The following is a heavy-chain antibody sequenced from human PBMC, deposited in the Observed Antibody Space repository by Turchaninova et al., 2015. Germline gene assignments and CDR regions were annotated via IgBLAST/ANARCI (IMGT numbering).Heavy chain of an antibody. CDR1: GYSFTSYW. CDR3: ATYIEVATDAFDI. Sequence: EVQLVQSGAEVKKPGESLRISCKGSGYSFTSYWISWVRQMPGKGLEWMGRFVPSASFTNYSPSFQGHFTSSVDKSVSTAYLQWSSLKASDSATYFCATYIEVATDAFDIWGLGTMVTVSS. CDR2: FVPSASFT. D-gene: IGHD6-19*01. V-gene: IGHV5-10-1*03. J-gene: IGHJ3*02.